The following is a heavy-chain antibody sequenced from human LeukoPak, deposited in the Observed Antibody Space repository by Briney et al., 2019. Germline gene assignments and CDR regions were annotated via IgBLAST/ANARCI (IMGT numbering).Heavy chain of an antibody. CDR1: EFTFSSYA. D-gene: IGHD3-10*01. CDR3: AKDPLWFGELLDY. V-gene: IGHV3-23*01. CDR2: ISGSGGST. J-gene: IGHJ4*02. Sequence: GGSLRLSCAASEFTFSSYAMSWVRQAPGKGLECFSAISGSGGSTYYADSVKGRFTISRDNSKNTLYLQMNSLRAEDTAVYYCAKDPLWFGELLDYWGQGTLVTVSS.